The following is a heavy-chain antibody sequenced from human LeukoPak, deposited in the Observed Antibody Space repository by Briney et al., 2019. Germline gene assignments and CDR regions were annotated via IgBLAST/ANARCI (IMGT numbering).Heavy chain of an antibody. CDR2: VNPKSGDT. CDR3: ARDGVLVGSTVLNY. Sequence: ASVKVSCKPSGYPFTDFYIHWVRQAPGQGLEWMGWVNPKSGDTKYAQKFQDRISMTRDTSISTAYMEVNRLTSDDSAVYYCARDGVLVGSTVLNYWGQGTLVTVAS. CDR1: GYPFTDFY. J-gene: IGHJ4*01. V-gene: IGHV1-2*02. D-gene: IGHD1-26*01.